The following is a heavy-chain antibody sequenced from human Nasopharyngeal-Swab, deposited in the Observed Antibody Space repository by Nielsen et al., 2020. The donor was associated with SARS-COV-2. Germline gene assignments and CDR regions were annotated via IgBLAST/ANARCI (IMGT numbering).Heavy chain of an antibody. V-gene: IGHV3-73*01. CDR1: GFIFSASA. CDR2: IGDKDHNYAT. J-gene: IGHJ4*02. Sequence: GESLKTSCAASGFIFSASAIHWVRQASGKGLDWVGRIGDKDHNYATTYGASVQGRFTISRDDSKNTAFLQMDSLKTEDTALYYCTTDFYFDYWGQGTLVTVSS. CDR3: TTDFYFDY.